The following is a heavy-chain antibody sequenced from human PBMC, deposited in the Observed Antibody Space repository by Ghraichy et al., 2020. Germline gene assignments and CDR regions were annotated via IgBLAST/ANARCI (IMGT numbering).Heavy chain of an antibody. CDR3: ARGGNYYGSGSYYAFGS. J-gene: IGHJ3*02. Sequence: ASVKVSCKASGYTFTRYDINWVRQATGKGLEWMGWMNPNSGNTGYAQKFQGRVTMTRNTSINTAYMELSSLRSEDTAVYYCARGGNYYGSGSYYAFGSRGQATIVTASS. CDR2: MNPNSGNT. V-gene: IGHV1-8*01. D-gene: IGHD3-10*01. CDR1: GYTFTRYD.